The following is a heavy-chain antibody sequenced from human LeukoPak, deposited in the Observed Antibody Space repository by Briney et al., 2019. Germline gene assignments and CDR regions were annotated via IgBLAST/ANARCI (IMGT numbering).Heavy chain of an antibody. CDR2: ISGSGGNT. CDR3: AKDRRSDGSGSPSGYMDV. V-gene: IGHV3-23*01. D-gene: IGHD3-10*01. Sequence: GGSLRLSCVVSGFTFATYAMTWVRQTPGKGLEWVSSISGSGGNTYNADSVKGRFTISRDNSKNTLYLRMNSLRAEDTAVYYCAKDRRSDGSGSPSGYMDVWGKGTTVTVSS. CDR1: GFTFATYA. J-gene: IGHJ6*03.